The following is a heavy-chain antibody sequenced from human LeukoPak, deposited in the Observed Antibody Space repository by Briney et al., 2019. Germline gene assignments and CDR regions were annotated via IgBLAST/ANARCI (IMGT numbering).Heavy chain of an antibody. CDR3: AKPRGEEWLVGLYDAFDI. CDR2: ISGSDGST. J-gene: IGHJ3*02. D-gene: IGHD6-19*01. Sequence: GGSLRLSCAASGFTFTNHAMGWVRQAPGKGLEWVSDISGSDGSTYYADSVKGRFTMSRDNSNKTLDLQMNSLRAEDTAVFYCAKPRGEEWLVGLYDAFDIWGQGTVVTVSS. V-gene: IGHV3-23*01. CDR1: GFTFTNHA.